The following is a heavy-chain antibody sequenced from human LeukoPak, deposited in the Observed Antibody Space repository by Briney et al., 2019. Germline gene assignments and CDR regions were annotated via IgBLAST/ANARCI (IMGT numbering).Heavy chain of an antibody. CDR1: GGSFSGYY. CDR3: ARAGGSGWYRYPSWFFDY. J-gene: IGHJ4*02. Sequence: ASETLSLTCAVYGGSFSGYYWSWIRQPPGKGLEWIGEINHSGSTNYNPSLKSRVTISVDTSKNQFSLKLSSVTAADTAVYYCARAGGSGWYRYPSWFFDYWGQGTLVTVSS. CDR2: INHSGST. V-gene: IGHV4-34*01. D-gene: IGHD6-19*01.